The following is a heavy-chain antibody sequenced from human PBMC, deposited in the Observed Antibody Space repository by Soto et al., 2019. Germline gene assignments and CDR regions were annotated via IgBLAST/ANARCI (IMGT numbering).Heavy chain of an antibody. CDR1: GFTFSSYA. V-gene: IGHV3-23*01. D-gene: IGHD3-22*01. CDR2: ISGSGGST. J-gene: IGHJ4*02. Sequence: EVQLLESGGGLVQPGGSLRLSCAASGFTFSSYAMSWVRQAPGKGLEWVSAISGSGGSTYYADSVKGRFTISRDNSKNTLYLQMNSLRAEDTAVYYCAKAPSGLDYDRSGSDYWGQGTLVTVSS. CDR3: AKAPSGLDYDRSGSDY.